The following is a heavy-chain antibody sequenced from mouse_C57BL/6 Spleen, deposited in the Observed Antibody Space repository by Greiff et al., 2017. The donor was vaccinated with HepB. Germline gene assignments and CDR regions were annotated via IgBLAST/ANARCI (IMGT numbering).Heavy chain of an antibody. CDR1: GYTFTSYE. CDR3: ARAGYDYAAWSAY. J-gene: IGHJ3*01. D-gene: IGHD1-1*01. V-gene: IGHV1-85*01. Sequence: QVQLQQSGPELVKPGASVKLSCKASGYTFTSYEINWVKQRPGQGLEWIGWIHPRDGSTKYNEKFKGKATLTVDKSSSTAYMELDSLTSEDSAVYFCARAGYDYAAWSAYWGQGARVTVAA. CDR2: IHPRDGST.